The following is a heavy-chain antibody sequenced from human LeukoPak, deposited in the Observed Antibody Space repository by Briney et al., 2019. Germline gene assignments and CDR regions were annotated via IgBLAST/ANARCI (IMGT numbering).Heavy chain of an antibody. CDR3: ARDWGEYDSTPLGWFDP. CDR1: GYTFTSYY. D-gene: IGHD3-22*01. J-gene: IGHJ5*02. V-gene: IGHV1-46*01. CDR2: INPSGGST. Sequence: ASVTVSCTASGYTFTSYYMHWVRQAPGQGLEWMGIINPSGGSTSYAQKFQGRVTMTRDTSTSTVYMELSSLRSEDTAVYYCARDWGEYDSTPLGWFDPWGQGTLVTVSS.